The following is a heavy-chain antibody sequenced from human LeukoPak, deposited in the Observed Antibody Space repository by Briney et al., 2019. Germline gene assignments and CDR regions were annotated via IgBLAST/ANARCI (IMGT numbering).Heavy chain of an antibody. CDR2: ISYDGSNK. CDR1: GFTFSSYG. D-gene: IGHD3-22*01. Sequence: GRSLRLSCAASGFTFSSYGMHWVRQAPGKGLEWVAVISYDGSNKYYADSVKGRFTISRDNSKNTLYLQMNSLRAEDTAVYYCAKDRLGEISSGCFDYWGQGTLVTVSS. J-gene: IGHJ4*02. CDR3: AKDRLGEISSGCFDY. V-gene: IGHV3-30*18.